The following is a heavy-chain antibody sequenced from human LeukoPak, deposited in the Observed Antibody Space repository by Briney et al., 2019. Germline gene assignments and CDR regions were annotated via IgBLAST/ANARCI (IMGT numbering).Heavy chain of an antibody. V-gene: IGHV3-21*01. Sequence: GGSLRLSCVVSGFTLKTFKMNWVRQAPGQGLEWVSSISSDSTYTPYADSVKGRFTISGDNAKNSMYLQMDSLRAEDTAVYYCAKVGPTGWYFDLWGRGTLATVSS. J-gene: IGHJ2*01. D-gene: IGHD1-1*01. CDR3: AKVGPTGWYFDL. CDR2: ISSDSTYT. CDR1: GFTLKTFK.